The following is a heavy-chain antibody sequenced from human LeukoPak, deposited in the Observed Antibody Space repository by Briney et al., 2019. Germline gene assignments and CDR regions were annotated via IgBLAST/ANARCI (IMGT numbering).Heavy chain of an antibody. J-gene: IGHJ4*02. CDR3: ARNPRDDYYFDY. CDR2: ISDNEKRK. D-gene: IGHD4/OR15-4a*01. CDR1: GFTFSRVS. Sequence: SGGSLRLSCAASGFTFSRVSMHWVRQAPGKGLEWVAFISDNEKRKYYTDSVKGRFTISRDNSRNTLSLQMNSLRGEDTAVYYCARNPRDDYYFDYWGQGTLVTVSS. V-gene: IGHV3-30*04.